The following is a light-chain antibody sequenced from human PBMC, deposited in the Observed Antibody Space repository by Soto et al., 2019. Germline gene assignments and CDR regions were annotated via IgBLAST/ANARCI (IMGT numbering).Light chain of an antibody. Sequence: EIVLTQSPATLSVSSGERATLSCRASQSVFSDLAWYQQKPGQTPRLLIYGASTRATGIPARFSGSGSGTEFTLTISSLQSEDFGVYYCQQYNNWPPLYTFGQGTKLEIK. CDR1: QSVFSD. CDR3: QQYNNWPPLYT. V-gene: IGKV3-15*01. J-gene: IGKJ2*01. CDR2: GAS.